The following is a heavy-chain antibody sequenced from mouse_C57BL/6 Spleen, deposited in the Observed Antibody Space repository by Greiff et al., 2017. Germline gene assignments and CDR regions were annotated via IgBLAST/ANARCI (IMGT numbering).Heavy chain of an antibody. V-gene: IGHV1-54*01. Sequence: QVQLQQSGAELVRPGTSVKVSCKASGYAFTNYLIEWVKQRPGQGLEWIGVINPGSGGTNYNEKFKGKATLTAAKSSSTAYMQLSSLTSEDSAVYFCASDGYLYAMDYWGQGTSVTVSS. CDR1: GYAFTNYL. D-gene: IGHD2-3*01. CDR2: INPGSGGT. CDR3: ASDGYLYAMDY. J-gene: IGHJ4*01.